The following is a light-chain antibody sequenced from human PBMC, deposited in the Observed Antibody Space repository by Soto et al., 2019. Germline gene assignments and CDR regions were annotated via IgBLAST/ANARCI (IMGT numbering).Light chain of an antibody. J-gene: IGKJ1*01. CDR2: WGS. V-gene: IGKV2-28*01. CDR1: QSLLHSNGYTY. Sequence: DIVMTQSPLFLPVTPGEPASISCRSSQSLLHSNGYTYLHWCLQKPGQSPQLLIYWGSNRASGVPDRFSGSGSGTEFTLKISRVEAEDVGVYYCMQTLQTWTFGQGTKVEIK. CDR3: MQTLQTWT.